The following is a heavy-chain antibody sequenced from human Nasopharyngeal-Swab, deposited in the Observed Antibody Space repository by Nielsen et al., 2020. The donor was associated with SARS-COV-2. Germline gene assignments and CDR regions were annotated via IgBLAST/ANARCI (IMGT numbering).Heavy chain of an antibody. CDR2: IWYDGSNK. Sequence: GGSLRLSCAASGFTFSSYGMHWVRQAPGKGLEWVAVIWYDGSNKYYADSVKGRFTISRDNSKNTLYLQMNSLRAEDTAVYYCARDLTAMETSGYGMDVWGQGTTVTVSS. CDR1: GFTFSSYG. V-gene: IGHV3-33*01. CDR3: ARDLTAMETSGYGMDV. D-gene: IGHD5-18*01. J-gene: IGHJ6*02.